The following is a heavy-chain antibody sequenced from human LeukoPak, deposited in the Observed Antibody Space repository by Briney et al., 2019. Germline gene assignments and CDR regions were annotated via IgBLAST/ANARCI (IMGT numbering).Heavy chain of an antibody. CDR2: ISSSGSTI. D-gene: IGHD3-22*01. CDR1: GFTFSDYY. J-gene: IGHJ6*03. Sequence: GGSPRLSCAASGFTFSDYYMSWIRQAPGKGLEWVSYISSSGSTIYYADSVKGRFTISRDNAKNSLYLQMNSLRAEDTAVYYCAREAEYYYDSSGYSIMDVWGKGTTVTVSS. V-gene: IGHV3-11*04. CDR3: AREAEYYYDSSGYSIMDV.